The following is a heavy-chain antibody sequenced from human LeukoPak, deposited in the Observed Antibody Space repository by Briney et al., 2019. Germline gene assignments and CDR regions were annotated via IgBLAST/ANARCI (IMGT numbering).Heavy chain of an antibody. CDR1: GFRFRNAW. CDR3: TTVWNCGGDCSDAFDI. Sequence: GGSLILSCAAPGFRFRNAWMSWVRQAPEKGLEWVGRIKSKTDGGTTDYAAPVKGRFTISRDDSKNTLYLQMNSLKAEDTAVYYCTTVWNCGGDCSDAFDIWGQGTMVTASS. J-gene: IGHJ3*02. V-gene: IGHV3-15*01. D-gene: IGHD2-21*02. CDR2: IKSKTDGGTT.